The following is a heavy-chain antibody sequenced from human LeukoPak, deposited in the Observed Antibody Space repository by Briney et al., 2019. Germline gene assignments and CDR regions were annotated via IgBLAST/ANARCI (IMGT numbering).Heavy chain of an antibody. CDR1: GGTFSSYA. CDR3: ARETRVYGSGVLLGFGP. J-gene: IGHJ5*02. Sequence: ASVKVSCKASGGTFSSYAISWVRQAPGQGLEWVGGIIPIFGTANYAQKFQGRVTTTADESTSTAYMELSSLRSEDTAVYYCARETRVYGSGVLLGFGPWGQGTLVTVSS. D-gene: IGHD3-10*01. V-gene: IGHV1-69*13. CDR2: IIPIFGTA.